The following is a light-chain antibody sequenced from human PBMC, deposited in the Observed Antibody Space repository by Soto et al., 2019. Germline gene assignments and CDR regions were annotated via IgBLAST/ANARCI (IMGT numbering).Light chain of an antibody. Sequence: DIQMTQSPSFVSASVGDTVTIACRASQAVSTWLAWYQQKPGDAPKLLIYAASTLQSGVPSRFSGRGSGTDFTLTIRNLQPEDFATYYCQQSNSFPRTFGGGTKWISN. V-gene: IGKV1-12*01. J-gene: IGKJ4*01. CDR3: QQSNSFPRT. CDR1: QAVSTW. CDR2: AAS.